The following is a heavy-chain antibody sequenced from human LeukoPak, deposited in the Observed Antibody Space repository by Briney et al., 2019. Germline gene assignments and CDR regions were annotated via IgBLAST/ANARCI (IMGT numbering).Heavy chain of an antibody. CDR3: TRDYYDSGKDWFDP. CDR2: IRSKANSYAT. CDR1: GFTFSGSA. V-gene: IGHV3-73*01. Sequence: GGSLRLSCAASGFTFSGSAMHWVRQASGKGLEWVGRIRSKANSYATAYAASVKGRFTISRDDSKNTAYPQMNSLKTEDTAVYYCTRDYYDSGKDWFDPWGQGTLVTVSS. J-gene: IGHJ5*02. D-gene: IGHD3-22*01.